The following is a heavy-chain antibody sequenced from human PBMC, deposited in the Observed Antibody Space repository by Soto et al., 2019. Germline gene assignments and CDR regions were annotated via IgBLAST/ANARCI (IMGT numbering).Heavy chain of an antibody. J-gene: IGHJ4*02. CDR1: GFSLNTGAVG. D-gene: IGHD3-16*01. V-gene: IGHV2-5*02. CDR2: IYWDDDK. CDR3: AHSRSAYDCFDY. Sequence: SGPTLVNPTQTLTLTCTFSGFSLNTGAVGVGWIRQSPGKALEWLALIYWDDDKRYSSSLKSRLTITKDTSKNQVVLTMTNMGPVDTATYYCAHSRSAYDCFDYWGQGSLVTVSS.